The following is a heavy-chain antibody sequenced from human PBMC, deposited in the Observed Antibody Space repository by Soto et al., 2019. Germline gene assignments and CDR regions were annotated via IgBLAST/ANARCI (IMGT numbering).Heavy chain of an antibody. CDR3: GRDRPNYYYGLDV. CDR1: GFTFSNYA. CDR2: IWYAGSHI. Sequence: ESGGGVVQPGMSLRLSCAASGFTFSNYAMHWVRQAPGKGLEWVAVIWYAGSHINYVDSVKGRFTISRDNSKDTLYMEMNSLRPDDTAVYYCGRDRPNYYYGLDVWCQGTTVTVSS. J-gene: IGHJ6*02. V-gene: IGHV3-33*01. D-gene: IGHD3-10*01.